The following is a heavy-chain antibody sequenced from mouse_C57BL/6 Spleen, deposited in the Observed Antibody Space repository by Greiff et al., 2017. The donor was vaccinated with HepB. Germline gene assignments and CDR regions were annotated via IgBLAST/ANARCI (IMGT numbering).Heavy chain of an antibody. CDR2: IRNKANGYTT. D-gene: IGHD1-1*01. J-gene: IGHJ1*03. Sequence: EVQLVESGGGLVQPGGSLSLSCAASGFTFTDYYMSWVRQPPGKALEWLGFIRNKANGYTTEYSASVKGRFTISRDNSQSILYLQMNALRAEDSATDYCARHGSSDGYFDVWGTGTTVTVSS. CDR1: GFTFTDYY. V-gene: IGHV7-3*01. CDR3: ARHGSSDGYFDV.